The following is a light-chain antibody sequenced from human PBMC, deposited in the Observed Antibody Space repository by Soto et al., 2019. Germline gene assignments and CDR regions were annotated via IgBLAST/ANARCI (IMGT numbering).Light chain of an antibody. CDR2: AAS. CDR3: QQYMTQPWT. V-gene: IGKV1-16*01. J-gene: IGKJ1*01. Sequence: DIQMTQSPSSLSASVGDRVTITCRATHDIRNYLDWFQQEPGKAPKSLISAASSLQTGVTSRFSGSASEIEFTLTSSHLQPKDFATYYCQQYMTQPWTFGQGTKV. CDR1: HDIRNY.